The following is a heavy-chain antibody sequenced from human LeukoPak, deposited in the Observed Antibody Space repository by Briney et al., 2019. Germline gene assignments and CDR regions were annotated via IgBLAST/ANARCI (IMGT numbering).Heavy chain of an antibody. J-gene: IGHJ4*02. CDR1: GFTFSKHG. D-gene: IGHD3-10*01. CDR3: AEDDAWIRFGE. CDR2: ISPSGDIT. V-gene: IGHV3-23*01. Sequence: GGSLRLSCAASGFTFSKHGMNWVRQAPGKGLEWVSGISPSGDITYYADSVKGRFTISRDNSKNTLYLELISLTAEDTAVYYCAEDDAWIRFGEWSQGTLVTVSS.